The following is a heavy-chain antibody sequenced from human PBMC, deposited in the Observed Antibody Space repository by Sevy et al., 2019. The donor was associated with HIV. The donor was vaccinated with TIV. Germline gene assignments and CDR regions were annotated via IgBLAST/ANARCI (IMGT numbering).Heavy chain of an antibody. CDR1: GGSVSSGSYY. Sequence: SETLSLTCTVSGGSVSSGSYYWSWIRQPPGKGLEWIGYIYYSGSTNYNPSLKSRVTISVDTSKNQFSLKLGSVTAADTAVYYCARTSRGYCSGGSCDRGYYFDYWGQGTLVTVSS. CDR2: IYYSGST. CDR3: ARTSRGYCSGGSCDRGYYFDY. J-gene: IGHJ4*02. D-gene: IGHD2-15*01. V-gene: IGHV4-61*01.